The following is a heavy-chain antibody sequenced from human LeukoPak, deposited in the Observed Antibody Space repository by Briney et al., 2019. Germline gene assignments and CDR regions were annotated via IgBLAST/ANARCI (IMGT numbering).Heavy chain of an antibody. CDR3: ARDFAGDRDY. J-gene: IGHJ4*02. D-gene: IGHD4-17*01. Sequence: GGSLRLSCAASGFTFSSYAMSWVRQASGKGLEWVSAISGSGGSTYYADSVKGRFTISRDNAKNTLYLQMNSLRAEDTAVYYCARDFAGDRDYWGQGTLVTVSS. CDR1: GFTFSSYA. V-gene: IGHV3-23*01. CDR2: ISGSGGST.